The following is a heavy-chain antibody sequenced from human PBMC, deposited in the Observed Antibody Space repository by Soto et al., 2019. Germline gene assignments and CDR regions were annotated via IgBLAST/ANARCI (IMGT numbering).Heavy chain of an antibody. V-gene: IGHV4-30-4*08. D-gene: IGHD4-17*01. CDR3: ATESGSTYGYFDY. CDR1: GGSFRNYY. Sequence: PSETLSLTCGVYGGSFRNYYWIWVRQSPGKGLEWIGYISNSGSTGYNPSLKTRLSMSVDRSKNQFTLRLTSVTAADTAVYFCATESGSTYGYFDYWGQGTQVTVSS. CDR2: ISNSGST. J-gene: IGHJ4*02.